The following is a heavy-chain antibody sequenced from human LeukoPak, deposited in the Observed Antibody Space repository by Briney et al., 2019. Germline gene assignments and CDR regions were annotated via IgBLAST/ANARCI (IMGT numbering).Heavy chain of an antibody. V-gene: IGHV4-4*02. D-gene: IGHD3-9*01. J-gene: IGHJ3*02. Sequence: SETLSLTCAVSGGSISSSNWWSWVRQPPGKGLEWIGEIYHSGSTNYNPPLKSRVTISVDKSKNQFSLKLSSVTAADTAVYYCASFDILTGYGAFDIWGQGTMVTVSS. CDR3: ASFDILTGYGAFDI. CDR2: IYHSGST. CDR1: GGSISSSNW.